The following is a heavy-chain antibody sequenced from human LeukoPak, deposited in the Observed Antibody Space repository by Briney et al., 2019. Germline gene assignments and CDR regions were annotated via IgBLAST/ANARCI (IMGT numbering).Heavy chain of an antibody. V-gene: IGHV3-23*01. CDR3: AKGAQQWLVQDYFDY. CDR1: GFTFSNYA. D-gene: IGHD6-19*01. Sequence: GGSLRLSCAASGFTFSNYAMSWVRQAPGTGLEWVSTISGGGGSTYYPNSVKGRFTISRDNSKNTLYLQMNSLRAEDTAVYYCAKGAQQWLVQDYFDYWGQGTLVTVSS. CDR2: ISGGGGST. J-gene: IGHJ4*02.